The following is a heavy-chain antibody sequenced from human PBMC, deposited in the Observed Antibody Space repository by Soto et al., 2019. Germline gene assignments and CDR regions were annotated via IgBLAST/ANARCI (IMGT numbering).Heavy chain of an antibody. Sequence: SETLSLTCTVSGGSISSYYWSWIRQPPGKGLEWIGYIYYSGSTNYNPSLKNRVTISVDTSKNQFSLKLSSVTAADTAVYYCARGERTTWNYVYWGQGTLVTVSS. CDR2: IYYSGST. V-gene: IGHV4-59*01. CDR3: ARGERTTWNYVY. CDR1: GGSISSYY. J-gene: IGHJ4*02. D-gene: IGHD1-7*01.